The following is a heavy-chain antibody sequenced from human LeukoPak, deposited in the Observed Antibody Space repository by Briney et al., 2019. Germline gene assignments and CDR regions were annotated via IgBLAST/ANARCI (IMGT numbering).Heavy chain of an antibody. D-gene: IGHD1-26*01. CDR2: IIPIFGTA. CDR1: GGTFSSYT. Sequence: ASVKVSCKASGGTFSSYTISWVRQAPGQGLEWMGRIIPIFGTANYAQKFQGRVTITTDESTSTAYMELSSLRSEDTAVYYCARDSGSYMDGIDYWGQGTLVTVSS. V-gene: IGHV1-69*05. J-gene: IGHJ4*02. CDR3: ARDSGSYMDGIDY.